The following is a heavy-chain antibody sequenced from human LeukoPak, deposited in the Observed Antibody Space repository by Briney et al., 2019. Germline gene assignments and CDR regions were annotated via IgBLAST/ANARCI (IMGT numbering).Heavy chain of an antibody. CDR2: IYYTGST. D-gene: IGHD6-19*01. J-gene: IGHJ4*02. Sequence: SETLSLTCTVSGASISSSNYYWGWIRQPPGKGLEWIGSIYYTGSTYYNPSLESRVTISVDTSKNQFSLKLSSVTAADTAVYYCARRYSSGWYVYWGQGTLVTVSS. CDR1: GASISSSNYY. CDR3: ARRYSSGWYVY. V-gene: IGHV4-39*01.